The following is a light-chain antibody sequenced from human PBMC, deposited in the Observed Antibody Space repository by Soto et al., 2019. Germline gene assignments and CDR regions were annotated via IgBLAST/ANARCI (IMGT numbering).Light chain of an antibody. J-gene: IGKJ4*01. Sequence: DIQMTQSPSTLSASVGDRVTITCRASQSISTWLAWYQQKPGKAPKLLIYKASSLEGGVPSRFSGSGSGTXXXXXXXSLRPDDFATYYCQQYNTYPLTFGGGTTVEIK. CDR2: KAS. CDR1: QSISTW. V-gene: IGKV1-5*03. CDR3: QQYNTYPLT.